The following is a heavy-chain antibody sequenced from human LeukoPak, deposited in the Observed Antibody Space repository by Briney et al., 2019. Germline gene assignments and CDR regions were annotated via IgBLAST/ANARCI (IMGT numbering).Heavy chain of an antibody. V-gene: IGHV1-69*01. CDR3: ARVKSSTSCYFDY. CDR2: IIPIFGTA. J-gene: IGHJ4*02. D-gene: IGHD2-2*01. Sequence: SVKVSXKASGGTFSSYAISWVRQAPGQGLEWMGGIIPIFGTANYAQKFQGRVTITADESTSTAYMELSSLRSEDTAVYYCARVKSSTSCYFDYWGQGTLVTVSS. CDR1: GGTFSSYA.